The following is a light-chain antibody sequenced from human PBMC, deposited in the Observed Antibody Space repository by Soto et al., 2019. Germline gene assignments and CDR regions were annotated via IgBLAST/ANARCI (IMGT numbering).Light chain of an antibody. CDR1: SSDVGGYNY. Sequence: QSALTQPASVSGSPGQSITISCTGTSSDVGGYNYVSWYQQHPGKAPKFLIYEVSNRPSGVSNRFSGSKSGNTASLTISGLQAEDEADYYCSSLTTSITYVFGTGTKLTVL. V-gene: IGLV2-14*01. CDR2: EVS. CDR3: SSLTTSITYV. J-gene: IGLJ1*01.